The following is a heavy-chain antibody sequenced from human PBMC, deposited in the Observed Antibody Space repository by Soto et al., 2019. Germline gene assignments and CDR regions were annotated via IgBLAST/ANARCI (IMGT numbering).Heavy chain of an antibody. CDR2: IIPFFGTT. D-gene: IGHD6-19*01. V-gene: IGHV1-69*13. Sequence: SVKVSCKASGGTFNNDAISWVRQAPGQGLEWMGGIIPFFGTTNYAQKFQGRVTITADESTSTAFMELSSLRSEDTAVYFCASGRRGRFGSSGWYGAEGSWGQGTPVPVSS. J-gene: IGHJ5*02. CDR3: ASGRRGRFGSSGWYGAEGS. CDR1: GGTFNNDA.